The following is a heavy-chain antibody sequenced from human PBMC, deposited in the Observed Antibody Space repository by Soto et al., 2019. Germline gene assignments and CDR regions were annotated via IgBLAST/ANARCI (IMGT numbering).Heavy chain of an antibody. Sequence: EVQLVESGGGLVQPGGSLRLSCAASGFTFSSYDMHWVRQATGKGLEWVSAIGTAGDTYYPGSVKGRFTISRENAKNSLYLQMNSLRAGDTAVYYCERGVVAAGRGEDAFDIWGQGTMVTVSS. CDR1: GFTFSSYD. D-gene: IGHD2-15*01. J-gene: IGHJ3*02. V-gene: IGHV3-13*01. CDR3: ERGVVAAGRGEDAFDI. CDR2: IGTAGDT.